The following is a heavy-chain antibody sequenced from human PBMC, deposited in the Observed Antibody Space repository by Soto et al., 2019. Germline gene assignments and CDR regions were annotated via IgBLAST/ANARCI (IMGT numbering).Heavy chain of an antibody. J-gene: IGHJ5*02. Sequence: ASETLSLTCSVSGASISGDYWGWIRQPAGEGLTWIARIHGSGSTNYNPSFGSRVTMSVDASTNQVSLKLTSVTAADSAVYYCVRVGDRSGYSYYFDNWGQGRLVTVSS. CDR2: IHGSGST. CDR1: GASISGDY. CDR3: VRVGDRSGYSYYFDN. V-gene: IGHV4-4*07. D-gene: IGHD3-22*01.